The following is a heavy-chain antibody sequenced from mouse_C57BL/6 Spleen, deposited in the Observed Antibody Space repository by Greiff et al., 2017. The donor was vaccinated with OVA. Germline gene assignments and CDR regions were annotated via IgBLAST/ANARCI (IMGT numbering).Heavy chain of an antibody. V-gene: IGHV1-61*01. CDR1: GYTFTSYW. CDR2: LYPSDSET. Sequence: VQLQQPGAELVRPGSSVKLSCKASGYTFTSYWMDWVKQRPGQGLEWIGNLYPSDSETHYNQKFKDKATLTVDKSSSTAYMQLSSLTSEDSAVYYCARDYADYAMDYWGQGTSVTVSS. CDR3: ARDYADYAMDY. D-gene: IGHD1-1*02. J-gene: IGHJ4*01.